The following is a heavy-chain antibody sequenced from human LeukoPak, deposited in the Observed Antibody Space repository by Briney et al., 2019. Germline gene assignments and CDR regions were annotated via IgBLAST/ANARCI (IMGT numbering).Heavy chain of an antibody. V-gene: IGHV1-18*01. Sequence: ASVKVSFKASGYTFTSYDISWVRQAPGQGLGWMGWISTYNDNTHYAQKLQGRVTMTTDTSTSTVYMELKSLRSDDTAVYYCARIQSRIIAARPGNPAFDYWGRGTLVTVSS. J-gene: IGHJ4*02. CDR1: GYTFTSYD. CDR3: ARIQSRIIAARPGNPAFDY. CDR2: ISTYNDNT. D-gene: IGHD6-6*01.